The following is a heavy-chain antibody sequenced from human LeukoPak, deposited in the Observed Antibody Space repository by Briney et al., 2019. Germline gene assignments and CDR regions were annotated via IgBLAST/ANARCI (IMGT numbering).Heavy chain of an antibody. CDR2: ISGSGGST. V-gene: IGHV3-23*01. CDR1: GFTFSNSA. D-gene: IGHD4-23*01. CDR3: ARGYGGNPGPYYYYYMDV. Sequence: GGSLRLSCAASGFTFSNSAMSWVRQAPGKGLEWVSTISGSGGSTYYADPVKGRFTISRDNSKSTLYLQINSLRAEDTAVYYCARGYGGNPGPYYYYYMDVWGKGTTVTISS. J-gene: IGHJ6*03.